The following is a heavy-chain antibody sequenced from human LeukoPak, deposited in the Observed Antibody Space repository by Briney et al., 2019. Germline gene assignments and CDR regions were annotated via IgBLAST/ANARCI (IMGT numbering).Heavy chain of an antibody. J-gene: IGHJ4*02. CDR3: AKSIAAAGRRYFDY. Sequence: GGSLRLSCAASGFTFSSYAMSWVRQAPGKGLGWVSAISGSGGSAYYADSVKGRFTISRDNSKNTLYLQMNSLRAEDTAVYYCAKSIAAAGRRYFDYWGQGTLVTVSS. D-gene: IGHD6-13*01. CDR1: GFTFSSYA. CDR2: ISGSGGSA. V-gene: IGHV3-23*01.